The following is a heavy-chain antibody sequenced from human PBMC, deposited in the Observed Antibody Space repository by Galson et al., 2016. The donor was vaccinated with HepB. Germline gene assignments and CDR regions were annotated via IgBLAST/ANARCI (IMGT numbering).Heavy chain of an antibody. CDR1: GFGLNTHGVG. CDR3: ARRQVVSHTGFFDS. CDR2: VYWDGEE. D-gene: IGHD5-12*01. J-gene: IGHJ4*02. V-gene: IGHV2-5*02. Sequence: PALVNPTQTLTLTCTLSGFGLNTHGVGVAWIRQPPGKALEWLALVYWDGEERYNPSLKSRLTISRDTSKNQVVVTMTDMQPVDAGTYFCARRQVVSHTGFFDSWGQGALVTVSS.